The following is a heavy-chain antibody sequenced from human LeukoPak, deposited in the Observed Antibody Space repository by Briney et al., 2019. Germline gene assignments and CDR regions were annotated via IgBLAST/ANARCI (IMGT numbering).Heavy chain of an antibody. CDR3: ARQGGGRLWFGSYPYIPPFDY. D-gene: IGHD3-10*01. V-gene: IGHV4-39*01. J-gene: IGHJ4*02. CDR1: GGSISSSSYY. Sequence: WETLSLTCTVSGGSISSSSYYWGWIRQPPGKGLEWIGSIYYSGSTYYNPSLKSRVTISVDTSKNQFSLKLSSVTAADTAVYYCARQGGGRLWFGSYPYIPPFDYWGQGTLVTVSS. CDR2: IYYSGST.